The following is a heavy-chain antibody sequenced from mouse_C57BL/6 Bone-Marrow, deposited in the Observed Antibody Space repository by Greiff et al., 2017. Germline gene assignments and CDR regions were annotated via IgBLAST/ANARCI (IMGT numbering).Heavy chain of an antibody. CDR3: ARYIGFITTVVEGYFDV. D-gene: IGHD1-1*01. Sequence: EVQLQESGPGLAKPSQTLSLTCSVTGYSITSDYWNWIRKFPGNKLEYMGYISYSGSTYYNPSLKSRLSITRDTSKNQYYLQLNSVTTEDTATYYCARYIGFITTVVEGYFDVCGTGTTVTVSS. CDR2: ISYSGST. V-gene: IGHV3-8*01. CDR1: GYSITSDY. J-gene: IGHJ1*03.